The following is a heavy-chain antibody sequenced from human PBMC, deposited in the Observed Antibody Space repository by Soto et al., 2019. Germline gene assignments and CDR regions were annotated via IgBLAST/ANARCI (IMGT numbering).Heavy chain of an antibody. Sequence: QVQLVQSGAEVKKPGASVKVSCKASGYTFTSYDINWVRQATGQGLEWMGWLNPNSGNTGYAQKFQGRVTMTRNTSISTAYMELSSLRSEDTAVYYCARGINYYDSGDEAFDIWGQGTMVTVSS. D-gene: IGHD3-10*01. V-gene: IGHV1-8*01. J-gene: IGHJ3*02. CDR3: ARGINYYDSGDEAFDI. CDR1: GYTFTSYD. CDR2: LNPNSGNT.